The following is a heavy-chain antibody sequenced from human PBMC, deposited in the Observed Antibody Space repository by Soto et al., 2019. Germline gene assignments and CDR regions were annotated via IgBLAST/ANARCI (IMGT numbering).Heavy chain of an antibody. CDR3: AKNTHGPGWFKSSHYYGMDI. Sequence: SVKVSCKASGFPLSNPAVQWVRQARGQRLEWIGRIVVGTGNTDYAQKFQERVTITRDMSTRTAYMELSSLRSEDTAVYYCAKNTHGPGWFKSSHYYGMDIWGQGTTVTVSS. V-gene: IGHV1-58*01. CDR1: GFPLSNPA. CDR2: IVVGTGNT. D-gene: IGHD3-9*01. J-gene: IGHJ6*02.